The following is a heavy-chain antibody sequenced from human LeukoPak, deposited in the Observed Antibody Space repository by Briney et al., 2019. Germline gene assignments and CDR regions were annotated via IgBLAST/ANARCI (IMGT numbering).Heavy chain of an antibody. CDR3: VRDLVLSRSEGASEKIDY. V-gene: IGHV3-21*01. CDR2: ISSSSSYI. CDR1: GFTFSNYD. J-gene: IGHJ4*02. Sequence: GGSLRLSCAASGFTFSNYDMSWVRQAPGKGLEWVSSISSSSSYIYYSDSVKGRFTMSRDNAKNSLYLQMNSLRTEDTAVYYCVRDLVLSRSEGASEKIDYWGQGTLVTVSS. D-gene: IGHD1-26*01.